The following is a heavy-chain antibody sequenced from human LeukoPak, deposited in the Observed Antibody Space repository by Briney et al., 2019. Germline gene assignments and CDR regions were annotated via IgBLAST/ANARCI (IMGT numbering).Heavy chain of an antibody. V-gene: IGHV4-59*08. CDR1: GGSISSYY. CDR3: ARLPRRVGDTMWFDP. D-gene: IGHD1-26*01. Sequence: SETLSLTCTVSGGSISSYYWSWIRQPPGKGLEWIGYIYYSGSTNYNPSLKSRVTISVDTSKNQFSLKLSSVTAADTAVYYCARLPRRVGDTMWFDPWGQGTLVTVSS. J-gene: IGHJ5*02. CDR2: IYYSGST.